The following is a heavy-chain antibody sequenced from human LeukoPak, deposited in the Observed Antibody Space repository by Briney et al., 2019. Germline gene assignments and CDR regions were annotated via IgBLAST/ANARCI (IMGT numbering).Heavy chain of an antibody. V-gene: IGHV3-30-3*01. J-gene: IGHJ3*02. CDR2: ISYDGSNK. D-gene: IGHD3-10*01. CDR1: GFTFSSYA. Sequence: PGGSLRLSCAASGFTFSSYAMHWVRQAPGKGLEWVAVISYDGSNKYYADSVKGRFTISRDNSKNTLYLQMNSLRAEDTAVYYCARDRAGHDAFDIWGQGTMVTVSS. CDR3: ARDRAGHDAFDI.